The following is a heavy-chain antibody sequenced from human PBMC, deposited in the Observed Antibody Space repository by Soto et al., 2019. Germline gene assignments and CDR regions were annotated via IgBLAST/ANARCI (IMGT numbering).Heavy chain of an antibody. D-gene: IGHD2-15*01. Sequence: QVQLQESGPGLVKPSQTLSLTCTVSGGSISSGGYYWSWIRQHPGKGLEWIGYIYYSGSTYYNPSLKSRVTISVDTSKNQYSLKLSSVTAADTAVYYCARDHAGYCSGGSCYTDGWFDPWGQGTLVTVSS. CDR3: ARDHAGYCSGGSCYTDGWFDP. CDR2: IYYSGST. J-gene: IGHJ5*02. CDR1: GGSISSGGYY. V-gene: IGHV4-31*03.